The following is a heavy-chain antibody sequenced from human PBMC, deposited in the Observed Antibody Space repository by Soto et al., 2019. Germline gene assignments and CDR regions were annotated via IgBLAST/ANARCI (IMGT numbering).Heavy chain of an antibody. V-gene: IGHV3-23*01. CDR1: GFTFSSYA. CDR3: ARDGVGATAFFGYLDY. CDR2: ITDSGGDT. Sequence: GGSLRLSCAASGFTFSSYAMSWVRQAPGKGLEWVSAITDSGGDTYHADSVKGRFTISRDNSKNTLYMQMNSLTAEDTAVYYCARDGVGATAFFGYLDYWGQGALVTVSS. D-gene: IGHD1-26*01. J-gene: IGHJ4*02.